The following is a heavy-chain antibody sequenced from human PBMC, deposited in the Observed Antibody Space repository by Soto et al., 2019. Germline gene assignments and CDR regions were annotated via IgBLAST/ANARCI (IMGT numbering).Heavy chain of an antibody. V-gene: IGHV3-30*18. CDR2: ISDDGSSK. CDR3: AKDRWGDFGELNLPGY. D-gene: IGHD4-17*01. CDR1: GFTFSSFG. Sequence: QVLLVEPGGGVVQPGRSLRISCAVSGFTFSSFGMHWVRQAPGKGLEWVAVISDDGSSKHYADSLKGRFTISRDNSNNTLYLQMDSLVPEDTAVYYFAKDRWGDFGELNLPGYWGQGTLVTVSS. J-gene: IGHJ4*02.